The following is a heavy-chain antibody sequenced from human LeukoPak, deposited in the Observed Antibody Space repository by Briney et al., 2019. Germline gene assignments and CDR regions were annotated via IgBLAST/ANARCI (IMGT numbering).Heavy chain of an antibody. CDR3: ASGGNVRYYYYYMDV. CDR1: GGSISSSSYY. Sequence: PSETLSLTCTVSGGSISSSSYYWGWIRQPPGKGLEWIGSIYYSGSTYYNPSLKSRVTIPVDTSKNQFSLKLSSVTAADTAVYYCASGGNVRYYYYYMDVWGKGTTVTVSS. CDR2: IYYSGST. J-gene: IGHJ6*03. V-gene: IGHV4-39*01. D-gene: IGHD4-23*01.